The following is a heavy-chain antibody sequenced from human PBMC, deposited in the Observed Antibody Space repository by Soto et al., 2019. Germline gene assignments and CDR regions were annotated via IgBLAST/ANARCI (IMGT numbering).Heavy chain of an antibody. CDR3: ARMRRPGYYGMDV. CDR1: GGSFSGYY. V-gene: IGHV4-34*01. CDR2: INHSGST. D-gene: IGHD6-13*01. Sequence: SETLSLTCAVYGGSFSGYYWSWSRQPPGKGLEWIGEINHSGSTNYNPSLKSRVTISVDTSKNQFSLKLSSVTAADTAVYYCARMRRPGYYGMDVWGQGTTVTVSS. J-gene: IGHJ6*02.